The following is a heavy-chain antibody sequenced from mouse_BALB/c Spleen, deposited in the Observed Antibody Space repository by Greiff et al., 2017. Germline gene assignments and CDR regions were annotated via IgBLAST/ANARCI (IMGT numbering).Heavy chain of an antibody. Sequence: EVKLVESGGGLVKPGGSLKLSCAASGFTFSSYAMSWVRQTPEKRLEWVASISSGGSTYYPDSVKGRFTISRDNARNILYLQMSSLRSEDTAMYYCARKENYYGSSWAYWGQGTLVTVSA. CDR3: ARKENYYGSSWAY. J-gene: IGHJ3*01. D-gene: IGHD1-1*01. CDR2: ISSGGST. CDR1: GFTFSSYA. V-gene: IGHV5-6-5*01.